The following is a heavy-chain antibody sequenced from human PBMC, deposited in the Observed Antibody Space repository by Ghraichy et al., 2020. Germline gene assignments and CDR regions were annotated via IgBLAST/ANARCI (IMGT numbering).Heavy chain of an antibody. D-gene: IGHD4-17*01. CDR1: GFSLSTYT. V-gene: IGHV3-23*01. CDR2: ILGSGVAT. Sequence: ETLSLTCAVSGFSLSTYTVSWVRQAPGKGLEWVSAILGSGVATYYADSVRGRFTISRDTSKNIVFLEMNGLRAEDAAIYYCAKDRHPDGVWDIDYWGQGTLVTVSS. J-gene: IGHJ4*02. CDR3: AKDRHPDGVWDIDY.